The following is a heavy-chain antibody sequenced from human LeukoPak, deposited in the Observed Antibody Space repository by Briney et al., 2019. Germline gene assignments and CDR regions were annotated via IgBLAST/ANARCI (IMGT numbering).Heavy chain of an antibody. Sequence: KTSETLSLTCAAYGGSFSGYYWSWIRQPPGKGLEWIGEINHSGSTNYNPSLKSRVTISVDTSKNQFSLKLSSVTAADSAVYYCATARPRITGFDYWGQGTLVTVSS. CDR2: INHSGST. CDR3: ATARPRITGFDY. J-gene: IGHJ4*02. CDR1: GGSFSGYY. D-gene: IGHD3-16*01. V-gene: IGHV4-34*01.